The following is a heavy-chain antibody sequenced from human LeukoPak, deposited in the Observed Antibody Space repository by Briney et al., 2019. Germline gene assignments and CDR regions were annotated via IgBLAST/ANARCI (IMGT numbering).Heavy chain of an antibody. D-gene: IGHD5-24*01. CDR3: AKDPRVGSRVATPCH. J-gene: IGHJ4*02. V-gene: IGHV3-23*01. Sequence: PGGSLRLSCAASGFTFSSYAMSWVRQAPWKGLEWVSAISGSGGSTYYADSEKGRFTISRDNSKSTLFLQMNSLRAEDTAVYYCAKDPRVGSRVATPCHWGQGSLVTVSS. CDR2: ISGSGGST. CDR1: GFTFSSYA.